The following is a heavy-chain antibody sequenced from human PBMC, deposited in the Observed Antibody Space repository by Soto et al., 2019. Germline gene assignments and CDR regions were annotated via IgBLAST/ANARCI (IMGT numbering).Heavy chain of an antibody. D-gene: IGHD1-20*01. J-gene: IGHJ6*02. V-gene: IGHV4-4*02. CDR2: IYHSGST. Sequence: PSETLSLTCAVSGGSISSSNWWSWVRQPPGKGLEWIGEIYHSGSTNYNPSLKSRVTISVDKSKNQFSLKLSSVTAADTAVYYCARIRDLTGNRRDYYYGMDVWGQGTTVTVSS. CDR3: ARIRDLTGNRRDYYYGMDV. CDR1: GGSISSSNW.